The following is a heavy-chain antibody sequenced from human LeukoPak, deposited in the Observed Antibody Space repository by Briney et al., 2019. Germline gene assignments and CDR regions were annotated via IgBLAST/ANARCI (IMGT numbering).Heavy chain of an antibody. Sequence: GGSLRLSCAASGFTFSSYGMHWVRQAPGKGLEWVTVISSDGSNKYYADSVKGRFAISRDNSKNTLYLQMNSLRAEDTAVYYCAIGRDGHFDYWGQGTLVPVSS. V-gene: IGHV3-30*03. D-gene: IGHD5-24*01. CDR2: ISSDGSNK. CDR3: AIGRDGHFDY. CDR1: GFTFSSYG. J-gene: IGHJ4*02.